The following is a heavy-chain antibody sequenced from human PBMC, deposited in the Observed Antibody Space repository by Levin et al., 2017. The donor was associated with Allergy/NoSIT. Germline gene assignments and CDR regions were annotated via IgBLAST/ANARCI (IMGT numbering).Heavy chain of an antibody. CDR1: GFTFSSYA. V-gene: IGHV3-30-3*01. CDR2: ISYDGSNK. J-gene: IGHJ4*02. CDR3: ARGDYEGDFDY. Sequence: QPGGSLRLSCAASGFTFSSYAMHWVRQAPGKGLEWVAVISYDGSNKYYADSVKGRFTISRDNSKNTLYLQMNSLRAEDTAVYYCARGDYEGDFDYWGQGTLVTVSS. D-gene: IGHD4-17*01.